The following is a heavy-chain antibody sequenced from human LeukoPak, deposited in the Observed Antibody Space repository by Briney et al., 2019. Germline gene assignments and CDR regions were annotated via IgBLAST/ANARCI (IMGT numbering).Heavy chain of an antibody. Sequence: SETLSLTCAVYGGSFSGYYWSWIRQPPGKGLEWIGEINHSGSTYYNSSLKSRVTISVDTSKNQFSLKLSSVTAADTAVYYCARRTSSSGAFGYWGQGTLVTVSS. CDR1: GGSFSGYY. D-gene: IGHD6-6*01. V-gene: IGHV4-34*01. CDR2: INHSGST. CDR3: ARRTSSSGAFGY. J-gene: IGHJ4*02.